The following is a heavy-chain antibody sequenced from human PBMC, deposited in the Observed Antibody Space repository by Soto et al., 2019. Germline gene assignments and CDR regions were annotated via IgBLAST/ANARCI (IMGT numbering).Heavy chain of an antibody. D-gene: IGHD5-12*01. CDR2: IYYTGSA. CDR1: GGSVINNNYY. V-gene: IGHV4-61*01. Sequence: SSETLSLTCTVSGGSVINNNYYWSWIRQPPGKGLEWIGYIYYTGSANYNPSLKSRVTMSVDTSKNQFSLKLSSVTAADTAVYYCARDKSEGYNHLFDYWGQGTLVTVSS. CDR3: ARDKSEGYNHLFDY. J-gene: IGHJ4*02.